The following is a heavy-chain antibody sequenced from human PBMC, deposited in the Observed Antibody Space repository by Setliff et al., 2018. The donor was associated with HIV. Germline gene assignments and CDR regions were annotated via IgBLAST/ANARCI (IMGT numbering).Heavy chain of an antibody. D-gene: IGHD3-3*01. CDR2: ISASKGNT. V-gene: IGHV1-18*01. CDR1: GYNFTSNG. Sequence: ASVKVSCKASGYNFTSNGISWVRQAPGQGLEWMGQISASKGNTKYTQDFQGRVTMTTDTSTSTVYMELRSLRSDDTAVHYCARDQGFWSGFTYNYYMDVWGKGTTVTVSS. J-gene: IGHJ6*03. CDR3: ARDQGFWSGFTYNYYMDV.